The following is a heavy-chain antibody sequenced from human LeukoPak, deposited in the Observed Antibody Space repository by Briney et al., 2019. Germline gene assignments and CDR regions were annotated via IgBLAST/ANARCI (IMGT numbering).Heavy chain of an antibody. CDR1: GGSVSSSDYY. D-gene: IGHD5-12*01. V-gene: IGHV4-39*07. J-gene: IGHJ4*02. Sequence: PSETLSLTCTVSGGSVSSSDYYWDWMRQPPGKGLEWIGSIYYSGSTYYNPSLKSRVTISVDTSKNQFSLKLNSVTAADTAVYYCARDVYSGYVRVFDYWGQGTLVTVSS. CDR2: IYYSGST. CDR3: ARDVYSGYVRVFDY.